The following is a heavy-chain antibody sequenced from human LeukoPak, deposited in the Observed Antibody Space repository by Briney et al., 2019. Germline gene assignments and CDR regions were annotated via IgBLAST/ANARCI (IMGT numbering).Heavy chain of an antibody. D-gene: IGHD1-1*01. CDR3: ARVGDWNDLVY. J-gene: IGHJ4*02. Sequence: SETLSLTCTVSGGSISTYYWSWIRQPPGKGLEGIGYIYYTGSTNYNPSLKSRVTISVDTSKNQFSLKLSSVTAADTAVYYCARVGDWNDLVYWGQGTLVTVSS. CDR2: IYYTGST. V-gene: IGHV4-59*01. CDR1: GGSISTYY.